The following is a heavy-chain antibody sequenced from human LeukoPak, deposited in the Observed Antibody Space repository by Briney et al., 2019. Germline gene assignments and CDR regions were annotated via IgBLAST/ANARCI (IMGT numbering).Heavy chain of an antibody. Sequence: GGSLRLSCAASGFTFSSYAMSWVRQAPGKGLEWVSSISSSSSYIYYADSVKGRFTISRDNAKNSLYLQMNSLRAEDTAVYYCATAKDYDSSGYDYWGQGTLVTVSS. CDR2: ISSSSSYI. V-gene: IGHV3-21*01. J-gene: IGHJ4*02. CDR1: GFTFSSYA. D-gene: IGHD3-22*01. CDR3: ATAKDYDSSGYDY.